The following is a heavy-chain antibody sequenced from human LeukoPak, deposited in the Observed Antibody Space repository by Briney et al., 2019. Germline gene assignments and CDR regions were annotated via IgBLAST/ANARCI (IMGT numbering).Heavy chain of an antibody. J-gene: IGHJ3*02. V-gene: IGHV3-74*01. CDR2: INSGGSST. CDR1: GNYW. D-gene: IGHD6-13*01. Sequence: GGSLRLSCAASGNYWMHWVRQAPGKGLVWVSRINSGGSSTSYADSVKGRFTISRDNAKNTLYLQMISLRAEDTAVYYCARPPRIAAASARDAFDIWGQGTMVTVSS. CDR3: ARPPRIAAASARDAFDI.